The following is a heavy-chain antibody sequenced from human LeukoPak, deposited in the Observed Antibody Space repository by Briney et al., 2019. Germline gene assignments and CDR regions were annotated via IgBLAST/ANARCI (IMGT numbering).Heavy chain of an antibody. D-gene: IGHD3-3*01. CDR1: GGSLSGSY. Sequence: PSETLSLTCAVYGGSLSGSYWSWIRQPPGKGLEWIGEINHSGSTNYNPSLKSRVTISVDTSKNQFSLKLSSVTAADTAVYYCARVRAGYDFWSGSLHDAFDIWGQGTMVTVSS. CDR3: ARVRAGYDFWSGSLHDAFDI. J-gene: IGHJ3*02. CDR2: INHSGST. V-gene: IGHV4-34*01.